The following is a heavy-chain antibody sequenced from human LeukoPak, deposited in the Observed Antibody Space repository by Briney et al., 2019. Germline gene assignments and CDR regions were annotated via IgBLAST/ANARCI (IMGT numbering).Heavy chain of an antibody. D-gene: IGHD4-17*01. CDR1: GFTFSSYA. CDR3: AKPSYGDPLDAFDI. Sequence: PGGSLRLSCAASGFTFSSYAMSWVRQAPGKGLEWVSYISSSGGTIYYADSVKGRFTISRDNAKTSVYLQMNSLRAEDKAVYYCAKPSYGDPLDAFDIWGQGTMVTVSS. J-gene: IGHJ3*02. V-gene: IGHV3-48*04. CDR2: ISSSGGTI.